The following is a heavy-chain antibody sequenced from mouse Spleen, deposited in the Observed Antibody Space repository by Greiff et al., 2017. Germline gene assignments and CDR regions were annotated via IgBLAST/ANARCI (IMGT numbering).Heavy chain of an antibody. CDR3: ARDLPGPVPYWYFDV. Sequence: ESGPGLVKPSQSLSLTCSVTGYSITSGYYWNWIRQFPGNKLEWMGYISYDGSNNYNPSLKNRISITRDTSKNQFFLKLNSVTTEDTATYYCARDLPGPVPYWYFDVWGAGTTVTVSS. CDR2: ISYDGSN. CDR1: GYSITSGYY. V-gene: IGHV3-6*02. J-gene: IGHJ1*01.